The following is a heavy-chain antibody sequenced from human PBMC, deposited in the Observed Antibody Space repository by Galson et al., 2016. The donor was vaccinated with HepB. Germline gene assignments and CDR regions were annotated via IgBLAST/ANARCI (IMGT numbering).Heavy chain of an antibody. V-gene: IGHV3-64D*06. D-gene: IGHD3-10*01. CDR2: IRRLGDTP. CDR1: GFSLISYA. CDR3: VKDEEFGSRGPRDVFDY. J-gene: IGHJ4*02. Sequence: SLRLSCAASGFSLISYAMHWVRQAPGKGLEYVSGIRRLGDTPRYTESVKDRFTISRDNSKNTLYLDMRSLRVEDTAVYFCVKDEEFGSRGPRDVFDYWGQGTLVTVSS.